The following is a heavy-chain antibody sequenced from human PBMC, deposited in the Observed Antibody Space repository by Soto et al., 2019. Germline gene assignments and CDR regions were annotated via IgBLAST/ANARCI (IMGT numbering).Heavy chain of an antibody. CDR3: AKDRAYAGNWYTGDS. J-gene: IGHJ4*02. V-gene: IGHV3-23*01. CDR2: ISGSGGTT. CDR1: GFDFSGYA. Sequence: GGSLRLSCVASGFDFSGYAIGWGRQAPGRGLEWVSSISGSGGTTNYGDSVKGRFTISRDNSNNTLYLQMYSLGAEDTALYYCAKDRAYAGNWYTGDSWGQGTLVTVSS. D-gene: IGHD1-1*01.